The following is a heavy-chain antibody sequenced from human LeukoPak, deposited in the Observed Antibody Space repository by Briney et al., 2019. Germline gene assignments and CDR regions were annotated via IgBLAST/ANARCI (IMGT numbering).Heavy chain of an antibody. Sequence: GSVKVSCKASGYTFTSYGISWVRQAPGQGLEWMGWISAYNGHTNYAQRLQGRVTMTTDTSTSTAYMELRSLRSDDTAVYYCARDALGAVAGKGYADYWGQGTLVTVSS. V-gene: IGHV1-18*01. CDR3: ARDALGAVAGKGYADY. CDR1: GYTFTSYG. CDR2: ISAYNGHT. D-gene: IGHD6-19*01. J-gene: IGHJ4*02.